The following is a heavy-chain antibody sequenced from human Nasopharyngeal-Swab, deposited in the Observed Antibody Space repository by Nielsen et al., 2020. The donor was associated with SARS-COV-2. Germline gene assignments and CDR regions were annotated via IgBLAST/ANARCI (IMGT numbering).Heavy chain of an antibody. CDR1: GFTFSNFA. D-gene: IGHD6-19*01. Sequence: GESLKISCAASGFTFSNFAMSWVRQAPGKGLEWVANIKQDGSEKYYVDSVKGRFTISRDNAKNSLYLQMNSLRAEDTAVYHCARDRYSSAWGQGSLVTVSS. CDR2: IKQDGSEK. V-gene: IGHV3-7*01. CDR3: ARDRYSSA. J-gene: IGHJ4*02.